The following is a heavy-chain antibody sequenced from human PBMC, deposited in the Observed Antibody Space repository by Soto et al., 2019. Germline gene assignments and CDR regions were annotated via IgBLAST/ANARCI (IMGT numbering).Heavy chain of an antibody. Sequence: GGSLRLSCVASGFTFITYEMNWVRQAPGRGLEWISYISGSSSMIYYTDSVKGRFTISRDNAKNSLYLQMNSLRAEDTAVYYCANDFWSEHRWGQGTLVTVSS. D-gene: IGHD3-3*01. CDR1: GFTFITYE. CDR3: ANDFWSEHR. J-gene: IGHJ4*02. CDR2: ISGSSSMI. V-gene: IGHV3-48*03.